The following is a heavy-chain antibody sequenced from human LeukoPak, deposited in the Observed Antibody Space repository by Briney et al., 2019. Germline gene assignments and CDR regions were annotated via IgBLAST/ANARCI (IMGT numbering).Heavy chain of an antibody. V-gene: IGHV4-39*07. CDR1: GDSISSSSYY. Sequence: SETLSLTCTVSGDSISSSSYYWAWIRQPPGKGLEWIGSIYYGGSTYYNPSLKSRVTMSVDTSKNQFSLKLSFVTAADTAVYYCARRRSSGSYLGFDYWGQGTLVTVSS. D-gene: IGHD3-22*01. CDR3: ARRRSSGSYLGFDY. J-gene: IGHJ4*02. CDR2: IYYGGST.